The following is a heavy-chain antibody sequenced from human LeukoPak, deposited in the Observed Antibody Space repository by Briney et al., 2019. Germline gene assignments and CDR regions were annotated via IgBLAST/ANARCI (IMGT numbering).Heavy chain of an antibody. CDR3: ARNPYSYGFFYFDY. D-gene: IGHD5-18*01. Sequence: GGSLRLSCAASGFTFSSYAMHWVRQAPGKGLEWVAVISYDGSNKYYADSVKGRFTISRDNSKNTLYLQMNSLRAEDTAVHCCARNPYSYGFFYFDYWGQGTLVTVSS. V-gene: IGHV3-30-3*01. CDR1: GFTFSSYA. J-gene: IGHJ4*02. CDR2: ISYDGSNK.